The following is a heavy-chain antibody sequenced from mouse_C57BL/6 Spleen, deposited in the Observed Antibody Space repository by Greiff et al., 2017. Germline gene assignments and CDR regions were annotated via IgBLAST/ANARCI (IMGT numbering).Heavy chain of an antibody. Sequence: QVQLQQPGAELVKPGASVKLSCTASGYTFTSYWMQWVKQRPGQGLEWIGEIDPSDSYTNYNQKFKGQATMTVDTSSSTAYMQLSSLKSEDSAVYYCASYGSSYDCDYWGQGTTRTVSS. CDR3: ASYGSSYDCDY. J-gene: IGHJ2*01. CDR1: GYTFTSYW. CDR2: IDPSDSYT. V-gene: IGHV1-50*01. D-gene: IGHD1-1*01.